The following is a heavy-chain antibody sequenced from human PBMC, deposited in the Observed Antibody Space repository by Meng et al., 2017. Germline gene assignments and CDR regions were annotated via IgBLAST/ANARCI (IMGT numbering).Heavy chain of an antibody. CDR2: ISGSGGST. CDR3: AKVTYYYDSSGLRPIEYFQH. J-gene: IGHJ1*01. D-gene: IGHD3-22*01. Sequence: GESLKISCAASGFTFSSYAMSWVRQAPGKGLEWVSAISGSGGSTYYADPVKGRFTISRDNSKNTLYLQMNSLRAEDTAVYYCAKVTYYYDSSGLRPIEYFQHWGQGTLVTVSS. V-gene: IGHV3-23*01. CDR1: GFTFSSYA.